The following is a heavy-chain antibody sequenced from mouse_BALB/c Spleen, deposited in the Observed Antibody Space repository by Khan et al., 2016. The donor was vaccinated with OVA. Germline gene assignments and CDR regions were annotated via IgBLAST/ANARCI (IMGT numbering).Heavy chain of an antibody. CDR2: ISSGGDYT. CDR1: GFTFSSYS. D-gene: IGHD4-1*01. V-gene: IGHV5-6*01. J-gene: IGHJ3*01. Sequence: EVELVESGGDLVKPGGSLKLSCAASGFTFSSYSMSWVRQTPDKRLEWVASISSGGDYTYYPASVKGRFTISGDTANNTLYLQMSDLKSEDTAMYYCAAHLTGSFAYWGQGTMVTVSA. CDR3: AAHLTGSFAY.